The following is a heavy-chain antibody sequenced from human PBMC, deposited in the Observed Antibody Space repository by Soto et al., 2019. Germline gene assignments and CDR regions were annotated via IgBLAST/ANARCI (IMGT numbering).Heavy chain of an antibody. CDR3: ARATGGARPLDEAFDI. V-gene: IGHV3-53*01. Sequence: VQLVESGGGVVQPGRSLRLSCAASGFTVSSNYMSWVRQAPGKGLEWVSVIYSGGSTYYADSVKGRFTISRDNSKNTLYLQMNSLRAEDTAVYYCARATGGARPLDEAFDIWGQGTMVTVSS. J-gene: IGHJ3*02. CDR2: IYSGGST. CDR1: GFTVSSNY. D-gene: IGHD6-6*01.